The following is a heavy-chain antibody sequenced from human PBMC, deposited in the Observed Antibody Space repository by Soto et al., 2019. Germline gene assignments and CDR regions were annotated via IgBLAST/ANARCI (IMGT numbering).Heavy chain of an antibody. CDR2: IWYDGSNK. J-gene: IGHJ4*02. CDR1: GFMFSSHG. CDR3: GPDTLDY. Sequence: GGSLRLSCAASGFMFSSHGMHWIHQAPGKGLEWVAVIWYDGSNKYYADSVKGRFTISRDNSKNTLYLQMNSLRVEDTAVYYCGPDTLDYWGQGTLVTVSS. V-gene: IGHV3-33*01.